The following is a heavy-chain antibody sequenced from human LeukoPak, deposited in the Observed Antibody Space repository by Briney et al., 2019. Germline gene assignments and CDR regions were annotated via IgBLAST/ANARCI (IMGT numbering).Heavy chain of an antibody. V-gene: IGHV3-21*01. CDR1: GFTFRNYH. CDR2: ISGSGSHK. J-gene: IGHJ3*01. CDR3: AKGFARFGEMFDAFDV. Sequence: GGSLRLSCAGAGFTFRNYHMFWVRQAPGKGLEWVSSISGSGSHKDYADSVKGRFTISRDTSKNTLFLQMDSLRAEDTALYYCAKGFARFGEMFDAFDVWGQGAMVTVSS. D-gene: IGHD3-10*01.